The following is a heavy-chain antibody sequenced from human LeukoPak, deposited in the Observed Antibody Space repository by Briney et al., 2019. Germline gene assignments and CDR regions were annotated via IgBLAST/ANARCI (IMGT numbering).Heavy chain of an antibody. CDR1: GYTFDNYV. D-gene: IGHD3-10*02. V-gene: IGHV1-18*01. CDR2: ISPHSHDI. J-gene: IGHJ4*02. CDR3: ARGHTMYY. Sequence: ASVKLSCKASGYTFDNYVISRGREFPGQGLEWVGWISPHSHDIHYSENVQGRVTMTTDTSTPTVYTELRSLRPDDTAAYFCARGHTMYYWGQGTPVTVSS.